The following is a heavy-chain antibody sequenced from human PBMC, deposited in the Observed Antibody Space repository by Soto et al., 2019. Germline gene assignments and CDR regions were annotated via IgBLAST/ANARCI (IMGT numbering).Heavy chain of an antibody. Sequence: QVQLVESGGGVVQPGRSLRLSCAASGFTFSSYAMHWVRQAPGKGLEWVAVISYDGSNKYYADSVKGRFTISRDNSKNTLYLQMNSLRAEDTAVYYCARVGYSYGRYYYYGMDVW. V-gene: IGHV3-30-3*01. CDR2: ISYDGSNK. D-gene: IGHD5-18*01. CDR3: ARVGYSYGRYYYYGMDV. J-gene: IGHJ6*01. CDR1: GFTFSSYA.